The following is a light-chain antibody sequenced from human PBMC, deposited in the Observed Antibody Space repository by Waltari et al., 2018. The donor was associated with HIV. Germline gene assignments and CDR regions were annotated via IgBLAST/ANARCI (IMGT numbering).Light chain of an antibody. CDR3: AAWDDSLNGNV. V-gene: IGLV1-44*01. CDR1: RPTLRRNP. CDR2: SNN. J-gene: IGLJ1*01. Sequence: QSVVTQPPSASWTPGQRVPISCSGIRPTLRRNPVTWYQHPPRTTPKRLIYSNNQRPSAVPDRFSGSKSGTSASLSISGLQSEDEADYYCAAWDDSLNGNVFGTGTKVTVL.